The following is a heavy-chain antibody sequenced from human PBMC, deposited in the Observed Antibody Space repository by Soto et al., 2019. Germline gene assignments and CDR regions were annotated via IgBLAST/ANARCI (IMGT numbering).Heavy chain of an antibody. V-gene: IGHV2-26*01. CDR2: IFSNDEK. Sequence: QVTLKESGPVLVKPTETLTLTCTVSGFSLRMGVSWIRQPPGKALEWLGHIFSNDEKAYSTSLKSRVTISKDTSNSQVFLTMTNMDPLDTGTYYCVRLEVRDGYNYYFDYWGQGTLVTVSS. CDR3: VRLEVRDGYNYYFDY. J-gene: IGHJ4*02. CDR1: GFSLRMG. D-gene: IGHD5-12*01.